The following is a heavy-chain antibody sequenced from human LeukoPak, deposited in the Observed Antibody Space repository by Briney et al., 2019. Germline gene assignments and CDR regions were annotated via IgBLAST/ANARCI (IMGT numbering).Heavy chain of an antibody. J-gene: IGHJ4*02. CDR3: VKNGWLYY. CDR2: ISTSGDST. D-gene: IGHD6-19*01. Sequence: NPGGSLRLSCAASGFTFSSQNMNWARQAPGKGLEWVAYISTSGDSTKYADSVEGRFTTSRDNAENSLYLLMNSLRVEDTAVYYCVKNGWLYYWGRGIQGTVSS. V-gene: IGHV3-21*06. CDR1: GFTFSSQN.